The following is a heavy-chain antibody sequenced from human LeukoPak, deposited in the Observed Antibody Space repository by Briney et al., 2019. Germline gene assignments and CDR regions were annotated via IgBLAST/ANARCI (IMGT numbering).Heavy chain of an antibody. V-gene: IGHV3-72*01. D-gene: IGHD5-24*01. J-gene: IGHJ4*02. CDR1: GFTFSDHY. CDR3: ARPGDGYGNDY. CDR2: TRNKANSYTT. Sequence: GGSLRLSCAASGFTFSDHYMDWVRQAPGKGLEWGGRTRNKANSYTTEYAASVKGRFTTSRDDSKTSLYLQMNSLKTEDTAVYYCARPGDGYGNDYWGQGTLVTVSS.